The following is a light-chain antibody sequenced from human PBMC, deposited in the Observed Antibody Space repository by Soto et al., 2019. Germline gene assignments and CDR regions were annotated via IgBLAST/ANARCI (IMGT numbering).Light chain of an antibody. CDR2: WAS. V-gene: IGKV4-1*01. CDR1: QSVLSSSNNKNY. J-gene: IGKJ1*01. CDR3: QQYYTSPTWT. Sequence: DIVMTQSPDSLSVSLGERATINCKSSQSVLSSSNNKNYLAWYQQKPGQPPKVVIYWASTRESGVPDRFSGSGSGTDFTLTISSLQAEDVAVYYCQQYYTSPTWTFGQGTKVDIK.